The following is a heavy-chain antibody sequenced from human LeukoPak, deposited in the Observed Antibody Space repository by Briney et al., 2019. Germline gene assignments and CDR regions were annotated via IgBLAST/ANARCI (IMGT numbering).Heavy chain of an antibody. Sequence: PSETLSLTCTVSGYSISSGYYWGWIRQPPGKGLEWIGSIFHSGSTYYNPSLKSRIIISVDTSKNQFSLKLSSVTAADTAVYFCARHYVFVIGGSSFDYWGQGTLVTVSS. CDR2: IFHSGST. CDR1: GYSISSGYY. J-gene: IGHJ4*02. V-gene: IGHV4-38-2*02. D-gene: IGHD3-16*01. CDR3: ARHYVFVIGGSSFDY.